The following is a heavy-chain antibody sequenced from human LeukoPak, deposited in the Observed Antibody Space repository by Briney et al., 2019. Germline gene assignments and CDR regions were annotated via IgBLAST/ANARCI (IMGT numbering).Heavy chain of an antibody. CDR2: IYYSGST. CDR1: GGSISSGGYY. CDR3: ARGRSFTYYYDSCGSSLGY. D-gene: IGHD3-22*01. Sequence: PSQTLSLTCTVSGGSISSGGYYWSWIRQHPGKGLEWIGYIYYSGSTYYNPSLKSRVTISVDTSKNQFSLKLSSVTAADTAVYYCARGRSFTYYYDSCGSSLGYWGQGTLVTVSS. J-gene: IGHJ4*02. V-gene: IGHV4-31*03.